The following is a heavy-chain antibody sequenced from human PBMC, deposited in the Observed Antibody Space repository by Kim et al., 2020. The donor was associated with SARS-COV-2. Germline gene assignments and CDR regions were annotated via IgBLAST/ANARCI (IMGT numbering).Heavy chain of an antibody. CDR2: IRSKAYGGTT. Sequence: GGSLRLSCTASGFTLGDYAMSWFRQAPGKGLEWVGFIRSKAYGGTTEYAASVKGRFTISRDDSKSIAYLQMNSLKTEDTAVYYCTTYGGDYWGQGTLVTVSS. CDR1: GFTLGDYA. V-gene: IGHV3-49*03. CDR3: TTYGGDY. D-gene: IGHD4-17*01. J-gene: IGHJ4*02.